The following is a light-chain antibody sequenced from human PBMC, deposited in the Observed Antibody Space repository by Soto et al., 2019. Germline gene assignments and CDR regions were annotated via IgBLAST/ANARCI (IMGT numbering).Light chain of an antibody. CDR1: QSISAY. CDR3: QQSHSSEYS. V-gene: IGKV1-39*01. CDR2: ATS. J-gene: IGKJ2*01. Sequence: IQLTQSPSSLSASVGDRVTITCRTSQSISAYLNWYRQKPGQAPALLIYATSNLHSGVPSRFSGSGSVTEFTLTINSLQPEDLATYYCQQSHSSEYSFGQGTRLEIK.